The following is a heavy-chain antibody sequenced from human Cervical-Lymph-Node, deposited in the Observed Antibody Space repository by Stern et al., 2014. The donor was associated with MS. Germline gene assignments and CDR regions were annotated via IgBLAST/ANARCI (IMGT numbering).Heavy chain of an antibody. J-gene: IGHJ1*01. D-gene: IGHD4-23*01. CDR1: GFTFSSSG. CDR2: IWDDGSNR. CDR3: AREGGNTAEYFQH. Sequence: MQLVESGGGVVQPGRSLRLSCAASGFTFSSSGMHWVRPAPGKGLECMASIWDDGSNRCYADSVKGRFTISRDNSKNTLYLQMNSLRAEDTAVYYCAREGGNTAEYFQHWGQGTLVTVSS. V-gene: IGHV3-33*01.